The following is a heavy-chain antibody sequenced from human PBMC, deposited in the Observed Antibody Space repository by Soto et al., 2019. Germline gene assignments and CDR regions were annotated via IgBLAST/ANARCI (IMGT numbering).Heavy chain of an antibody. Sequence: QVQLVQSGAEVKKPGSSVKVSCTASGGTFSSYAISWVRQAPGQGLGWMGGIIPIFGTANYAQKFQGRVTITEDESTSTAYMELSSLRSEDTAVYYCARRYSYGYGPFDYWGQGTLVTVSS. CDR1: GGTFSSYA. D-gene: IGHD5-18*01. CDR3: ARRYSYGYGPFDY. J-gene: IGHJ4*02. V-gene: IGHV1-69*01. CDR2: IIPIFGTA.